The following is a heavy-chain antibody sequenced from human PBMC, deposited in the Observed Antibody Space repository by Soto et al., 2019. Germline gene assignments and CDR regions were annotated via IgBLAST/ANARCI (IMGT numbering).Heavy chain of an antibody. CDR2: IYTSGST. CDR1: VGSISSYY. D-gene: IGHD3-22*01. V-gene: IGHV4-4*07. CDR3: ARDALYYYDSSGLNWFDP. J-gene: IGHJ5*02. Sequence: PSETLSLACTVSVGSISSYYWSWIRQPAGKGLEWIGRIYTSGSTNYNPSLKSRVTMSVDTSKNQFSLKLSSVTAADTAVYYCARDALYYYDSSGLNWFDPWGQGTLVTV.